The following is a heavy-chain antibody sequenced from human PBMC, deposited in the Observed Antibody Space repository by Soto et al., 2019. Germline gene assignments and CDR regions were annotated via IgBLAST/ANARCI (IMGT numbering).Heavy chain of an antibody. CDR2: INHSRST. D-gene: IGHD3-10*01. Sequence: SETLSLTCAVYGGSFSGYYWSWIRQPPGKGLEWIGEINHSRSTNYNPSLKSRVTISVDTSKNQFSLKLSSVTAADTAVYYCARSVGRGSGSYYRGLGPASPINSFDSWGQGTLVTSPQ. V-gene: IGHV4-34*01. CDR3: ARSVGRGSGSYYRGLGPASPINSFDS. J-gene: IGHJ4*02. CDR1: GGSFSGYY.